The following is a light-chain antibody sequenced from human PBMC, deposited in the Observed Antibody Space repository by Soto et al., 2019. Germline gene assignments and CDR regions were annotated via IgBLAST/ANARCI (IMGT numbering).Light chain of an antibody. CDR3: QQSYSTPEFT. Sequence: DLQMTQSPSSLSASVGDRVTITCRASQSISSYLNWYQQKPGKAPKLLIYAASSLQSGVPSRFSSSGSGTDFTLTIRSLQPEDFATYYCQQSYSTPEFTFGPGTKVDIK. CDR1: QSISSY. J-gene: IGKJ3*01. V-gene: IGKV1-39*01. CDR2: AAS.